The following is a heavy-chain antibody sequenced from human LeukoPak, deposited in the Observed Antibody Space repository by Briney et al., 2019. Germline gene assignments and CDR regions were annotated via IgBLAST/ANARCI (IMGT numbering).Heavy chain of an antibody. Sequence: PSETLSLTCTVYVGSFSGYYWSWIRQPPGKGLEWIGEINHSGSTNYNPSLKSRVTISVDTSKNQSSLKLSSVTAADTAVYYCARGPMITFGGVIGNFDYWGQGTLVTVSS. D-gene: IGHD3-16*02. V-gene: IGHV4-34*01. CDR1: VGSFSGYY. J-gene: IGHJ4*02. CDR2: INHSGST. CDR3: ARGPMITFGGVIGNFDY.